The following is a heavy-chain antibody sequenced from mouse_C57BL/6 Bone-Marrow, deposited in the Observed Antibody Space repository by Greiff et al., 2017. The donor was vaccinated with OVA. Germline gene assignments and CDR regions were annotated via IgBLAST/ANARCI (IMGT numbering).Heavy chain of an antibody. CDR3: ASIYYGYDGAWFAY. J-gene: IGHJ3*01. CDR1: GYTFTDYY. CDR2: INPNNGGT. V-gene: IGHV1-26*01. D-gene: IGHD2-2*01. Sequence: EVQLQQSGPELVKPGASVKISCKASGYTFTDYYMNWVKQSHGKSLEWIGDINPNNGGTSYNQKLKGKATLTVDKSSSTAYMEIRRLTSEDSAVYYCASIYYGYDGAWFAYWGQGTLVTVSA.